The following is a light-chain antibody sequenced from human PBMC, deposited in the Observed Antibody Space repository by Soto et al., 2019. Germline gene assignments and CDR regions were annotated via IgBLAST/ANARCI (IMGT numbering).Light chain of an antibody. CDR1: NRDVGGYNY. V-gene: IGLV2-14*03. Sequence: QSALPQPASVSGSPGQWITISCTGNNRDVGGYNYVSWYQHHPGKAPKLIIYDVTNRPSGVSNPFSGSKSGNTASLTISGLQPEDEADYYCSSYTTSNTRQIVFGTGTKVTVL. CDR3: SSYTTSNTRQIV. CDR2: DVT. J-gene: IGLJ1*01.